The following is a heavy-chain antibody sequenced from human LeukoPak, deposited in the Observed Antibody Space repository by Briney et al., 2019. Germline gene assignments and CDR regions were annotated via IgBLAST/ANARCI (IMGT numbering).Heavy chain of an antibody. J-gene: IGHJ4*02. CDR2: IWYDGSNK. V-gene: IGHV3-33*08. CDR3: ARDQYSSGWLPATLRPYYFDY. Sequence: GGSLRLSCAASGFTFSSYGMHWVRQAPGKGLEWVAVIWYDGSNKYYADSVKGRFTISRDNSKNTLYLQMNSLRAEDTAVYYCARDQYSSGWLPATLRPYYFDYWGQGTLVTVSS. CDR1: GFTFSSYG. D-gene: IGHD6-19*01.